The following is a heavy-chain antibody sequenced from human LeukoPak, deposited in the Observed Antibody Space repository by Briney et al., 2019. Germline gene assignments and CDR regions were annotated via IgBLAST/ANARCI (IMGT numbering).Heavy chain of an antibody. CDR1: GFTFSSYS. Sequence: GGSLRLSCAASGFTFSSYSMNWVRQAPGKGLEWVSYISSSSTIYYADSVKGRFTISRDNAKNSLYLQMNSLRAEDTAVYYCARVGYDSSGYWGQGTLVTVSS. D-gene: IGHD3-22*01. J-gene: IGHJ4*02. CDR2: ISSSSTI. CDR3: ARVGYDSSGY. V-gene: IGHV3-48*01.